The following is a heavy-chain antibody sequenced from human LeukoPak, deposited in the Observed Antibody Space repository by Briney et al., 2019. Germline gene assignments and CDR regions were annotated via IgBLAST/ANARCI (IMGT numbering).Heavy chain of an antibody. Sequence: GGSLRLSCAASGFTFSTYSMNWVRQAPGKGLEWVSSISSGSIHIYYADSVQGRFTISKDNAKSSLYLQMNSLRAEDTAVYYCAKDTRLPVTGFDYWGQGTLVTVSS. V-gene: IGHV3-21*04. J-gene: IGHJ4*02. CDR2: ISSGSIHI. CDR3: AKDTRLPVTGFDY. CDR1: GFTFSTYS. D-gene: IGHD2-21*02.